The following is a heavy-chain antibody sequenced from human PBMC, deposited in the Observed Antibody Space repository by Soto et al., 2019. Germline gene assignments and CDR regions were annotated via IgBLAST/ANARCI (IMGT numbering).Heavy chain of an antibody. V-gene: IGHV4-59*01. J-gene: IGHJ5*02. CDR1: GGPISSYY. D-gene: IGHD3-16*01. CDR3: ARVLFGGLAGFAP. CDR2: IYYSGST. Sequence: SETLSLTCTVSGGPISSYYWSWIRQPPGKGLEWIGYIYYSGSTNYNPSLKSRVTISVDTSKNQFSLKLSSVTAADTAAYYCARVLFGGLAGFAPWGQGTLVTVSS.